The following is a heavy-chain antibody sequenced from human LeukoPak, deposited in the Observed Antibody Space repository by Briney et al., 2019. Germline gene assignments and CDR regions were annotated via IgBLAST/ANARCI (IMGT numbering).Heavy chain of an antibody. CDR3: ARVGEYCSSTSCYYIFDY. D-gene: IGHD2-2*01. V-gene: IGHV4-34*01. J-gene: IGHJ4*02. Sequence: SETLSLTCAVYGGSFSGYYWSWIRQPPGKGLEWIGEINHSGSTYYNPSLKSRVTISVDTSKNQFSLKLSSVTAADTAVYYCARVGEYCSSTSCYYIFDYWGQGTLVTVSS. CDR1: GGSFSGYY. CDR2: INHSGST.